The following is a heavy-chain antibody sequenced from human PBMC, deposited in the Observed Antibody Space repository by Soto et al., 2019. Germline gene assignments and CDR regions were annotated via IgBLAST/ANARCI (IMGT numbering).Heavy chain of an antibody. V-gene: IGHV3-33*01. CDR1: GFTFSSYG. D-gene: IGHD3-22*01. J-gene: IGHJ4*02. CDR3: ARPWANYYDSSGYDY. Sequence: GGSLRLSRAASGFTFSSYGMHWVRQAPGKGLEWVAVIWYDGSNKYYADSVKGRFTISRDNSKNTLYLQMNSLRAEDTAVYYCARPWANYYDSSGYDYWGQGTLVTVSS. CDR2: IWYDGSNK.